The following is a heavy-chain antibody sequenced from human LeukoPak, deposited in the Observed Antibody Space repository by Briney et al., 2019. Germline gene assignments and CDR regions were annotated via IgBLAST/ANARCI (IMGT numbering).Heavy chain of an antibody. V-gene: IGHV4-59*01. CDR3: ARYSPVVAATYWYFDL. Sequence: SETLSLTCTVSGGSISSYYWSWIRQPPGKRLEWIGYIYYSGSTNYNPSLKSRVTISVDTSKNQFSLKLSSVTAADTAVYYCARYSPVVAATYWYFDLWGRGTLVTVSS. J-gene: IGHJ2*01. CDR2: IYYSGST. D-gene: IGHD2-15*01. CDR1: GGSISSYY.